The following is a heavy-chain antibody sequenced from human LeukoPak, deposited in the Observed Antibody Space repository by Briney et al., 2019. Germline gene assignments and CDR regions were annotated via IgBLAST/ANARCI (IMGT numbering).Heavy chain of an antibody. J-gene: IGHJ4*02. CDR1: GYTFIRYY. CDR3: ASEGSSDYRWGY. D-gene: IGHD4-17*01. Sequence: GASVKVSCKASGYTFIRYYMHWVRQAPGQGLEWMGWVNPKSGGTNYAQNFQGRVTMTRDTSISTAYMELSRLRSDDTAVYYCASEGSSDYRWGYWGQGTLVTVSS. CDR2: VNPKSGGT. V-gene: IGHV1-2*02.